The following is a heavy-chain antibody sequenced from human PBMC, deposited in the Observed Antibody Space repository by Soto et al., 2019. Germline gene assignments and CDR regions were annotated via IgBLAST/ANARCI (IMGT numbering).Heavy chain of an antibody. Sequence: QVQLQESGPGLVKPSETLSLTCTVSGGSISSYYWSWIRQPPGKGLEWIGYIYYSGSTNYNPSLKSRVTTSVDSSKNPFSLRQSSVTAADTAVYYCARLTPPGSSSGYPAWYFDLWGRGTLVTVSS. V-gene: IGHV4-59*08. CDR2: IYYSGST. CDR3: ARLTPPGSSSGYPAWYFDL. D-gene: IGHD6-13*01. CDR1: GGSISSYY. J-gene: IGHJ2*01.